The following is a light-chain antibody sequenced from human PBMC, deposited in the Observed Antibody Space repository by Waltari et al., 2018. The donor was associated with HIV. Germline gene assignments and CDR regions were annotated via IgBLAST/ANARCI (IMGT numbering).Light chain of an antibody. Sequence: DIQMTQSPSSLSASVGDRVTLTCRASQDIGSDLAWFQQSATEAPKRLIYSASSLQNGVPSRFSGVGSGTDFTLTIHGLKPEDSATYFCLQYHHYPLTVGGGTTV. J-gene: IGKJ4*01. CDR3: LQYHHYPLT. CDR1: QDIGSD. V-gene: IGKV1-17*01. CDR2: SAS.